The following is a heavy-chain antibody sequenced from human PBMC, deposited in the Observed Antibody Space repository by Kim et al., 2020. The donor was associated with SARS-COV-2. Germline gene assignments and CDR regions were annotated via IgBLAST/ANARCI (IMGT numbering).Heavy chain of an antibody. Sequence: GGSLRLSCEASGFTFGNYAMSWVRQGPGRGLEWVASVNNGNNPYYANSGKGRFTVSRDNAKNLFYLQMGSLRAEDTALYYCAKDHPSRGWPTFDSWGQGT. CDR1: GFTFGNYA. CDR2: VNNGNNP. D-gene: IGHD6-19*01. V-gene: IGHV3-23*01. J-gene: IGHJ4*02. CDR3: AKDHPSRGWPTFDS.